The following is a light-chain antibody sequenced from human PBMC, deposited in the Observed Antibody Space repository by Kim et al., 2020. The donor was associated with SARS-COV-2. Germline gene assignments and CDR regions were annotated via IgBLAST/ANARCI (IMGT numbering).Light chain of an antibody. CDR3: QVWDTASGHVV. J-gene: IGLJ2*01. V-gene: IGLV3-21*04. Sequence: APVESARLTCGGTDIGSKSGHWYQQRPGQAPILVIYYDSDRPSGIPERFSGSNPGNTATLTISRVEAGDEADYYCQVWDTASGHVVFGGGTKVTVL. CDR1: DIGSKS. CDR2: YDS.